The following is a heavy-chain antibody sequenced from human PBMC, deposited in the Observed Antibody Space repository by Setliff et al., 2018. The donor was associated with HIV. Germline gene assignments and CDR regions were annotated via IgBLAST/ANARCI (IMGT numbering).Heavy chain of an antibody. J-gene: IGHJ4*02. CDR1: GGSFSSYF. CDR2: IYDTGKI. D-gene: IGHD3-22*01. CDR3: ASFYDNSGWFYFDY. Sequence: PSETLSLTCIVSGGSFSSYFWSWIRQSPGKGLEWIGNIYDTGKINYNPSLKGRVTMSIDMSEDQFSLNLRSVTAADTAVYFCASFYDNSGWFYFDYWGQGTLVTVSS. V-gene: IGHV4-59*08.